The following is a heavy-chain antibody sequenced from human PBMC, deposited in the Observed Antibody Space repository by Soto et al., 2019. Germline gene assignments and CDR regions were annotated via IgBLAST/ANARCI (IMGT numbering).Heavy chain of an antibody. J-gene: IGHJ4*02. CDR3: ARDRGCSGGICYRDLGY. CDR2: ISSISNTI. V-gene: IGHV3-48*01. D-gene: IGHD2-15*01. Sequence: EVQLVESGGGLVQPGGSLRLSCAASGFTFSTYSMSWVRQAPGKGLEWVSYISSISNTIYYADSVKGRFTISRDNAKNSRYLHMNSLSAGETAVYYCARDRGCSGGICYRDLGYWGQGTLVTVSS. CDR1: GFTFSTYS.